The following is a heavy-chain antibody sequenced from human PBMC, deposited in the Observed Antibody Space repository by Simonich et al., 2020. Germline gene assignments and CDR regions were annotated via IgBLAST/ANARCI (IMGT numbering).Heavy chain of an antibody. V-gene: IGHV3-7*01. CDR1: GFTFSSFW. D-gene: IGHD3-10*01. Sequence: EVQLVESGGGLVQPGGSLRLSCAASGFTFSSFWMSWVRQAPGKGLECSHRSPGEGRDGVTKTKKYGREKDYVDTVKGGSTISRDNDKNSLYLQMNSLRAEDTAVYYCARDREVYGSGSYYNYWGQGTLVTVSS. CDR3: ARDREVYGSGSYYNY. J-gene: IGHJ4*02. CDR2: TKKYGREK.